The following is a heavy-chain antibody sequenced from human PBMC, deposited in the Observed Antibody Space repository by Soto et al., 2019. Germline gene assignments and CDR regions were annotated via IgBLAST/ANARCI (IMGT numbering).Heavy chain of an antibody. J-gene: IGHJ6*02. CDR3: ARDRGYSGDDPPYYYYGLDV. CDR1: GFTFSSYE. D-gene: IGHD5-12*01. V-gene: IGHV3-48*03. Sequence: PGGSLRLSCAASGFTFSSYEMNWVRPAPGKGLEWVSYISSSGSTIYYADSVKGRFTISRDNAKNSLYLQMNSLRAEDTAVYYCARDRGYSGDDPPYYYYGLDVWGQGTTVTVSS. CDR2: ISSSGSTI.